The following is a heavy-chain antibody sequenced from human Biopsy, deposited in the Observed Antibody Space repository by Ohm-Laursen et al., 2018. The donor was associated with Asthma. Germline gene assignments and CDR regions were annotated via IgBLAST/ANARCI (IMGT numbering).Heavy chain of an antibody. D-gene: IGHD2-2*01. CDR1: GGSFNTYV. J-gene: IGHJ4*02. V-gene: IGHV1-69*01. Sequence: SSVKVSCKPLGGSFNTYVIGWVRQAPGQGLEWMGGINSVFGTTTYPQKFQDRVTITADDSTSTVYMELSSLRSEDTAVYYCARKAGSCISRTCYSLDFWGQGTLVTVSS. CDR3: ARKAGSCISRTCYSLDF. CDR2: INSVFGTT.